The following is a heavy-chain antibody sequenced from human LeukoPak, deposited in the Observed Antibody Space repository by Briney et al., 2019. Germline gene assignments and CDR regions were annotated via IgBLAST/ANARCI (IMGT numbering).Heavy chain of an antibody. Sequence: ASVKVSCKASGYTFTSYGISWVRQAPGQGLEWMGWISAYNGNTNYAQKLQGRVTMTTDTSTSTAYMELSSLRSEDTAVYYCAREVVVAATYNWFDPWGQGTLVTVSS. D-gene: IGHD2-15*01. J-gene: IGHJ5*02. CDR1: GYTFTSYG. CDR3: AREVVVAATYNWFDP. V-gene: IGHV1-18*01. CDR2: ISAYNGNT.